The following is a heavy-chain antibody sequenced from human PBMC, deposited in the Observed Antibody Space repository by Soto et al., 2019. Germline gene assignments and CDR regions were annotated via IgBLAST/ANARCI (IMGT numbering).Heavy chain of an antibody. CDR1: GFTFSSYG. D-gene: IGHD3-22*01. V-gene: IGHV3-30*03. J-gene: IGHJ3*02. CDR2: ISYDGSNK. CDR3: AGDSSGYSYDAFDI. Sequence: GGSLRLSCAASGFTFSSYGMHWVRQAPGKGLEWVAVISYDGSNKYYADSVKGRFTISRDNSKNTLYLQMNSLRSEDTAVYYCAGDSSGYSYDAFDIWGQGTMVTVSS.